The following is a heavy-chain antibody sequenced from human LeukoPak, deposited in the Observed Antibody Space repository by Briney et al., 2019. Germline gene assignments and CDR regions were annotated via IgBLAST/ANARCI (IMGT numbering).Heavy chain of an antibody. CDR2: INHSGIT. D-gene: IGHD3-10*01. V-gene: IGHV4-34*01. CDR1: GGSFSTYY. Sequence: SETLSLTCAVYGGSFSTYYWNWIRQPPGKGLEWIGEINHSGITNYNPSLKSRVIISVDTSKKQSSLRLTSVTAAETAVYYCARGEPGGRDYWGQGTLVTVSS. CDR3: ARGEPGGRDY. J-gene: IGHJ4*02.